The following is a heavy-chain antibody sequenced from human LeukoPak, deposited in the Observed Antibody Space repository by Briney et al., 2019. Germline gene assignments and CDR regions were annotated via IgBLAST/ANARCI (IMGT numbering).Heavy chain of an antibody. CDR3: ASAGSSSVDY. CDR1: GGSISSSSYY. J-gene: IGHJ4*02. CDR2: TYYSGST. Sequence: SETLPLTCTVSGGSISSSSYYWGWIRQPPGKGLEWIGSTYYSGSTYYHPSLESRVTISVDTSKNQFSLKLSSVTAADTAVYYCASAGSSSVDYWGQGTLVTVSS. V-gene: IGHV4-39*01. D-gene: IGHD1-26*01.